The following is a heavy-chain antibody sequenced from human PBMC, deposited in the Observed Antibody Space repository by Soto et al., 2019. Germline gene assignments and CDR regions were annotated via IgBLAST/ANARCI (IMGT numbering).Heavy chain of an antibody. CDR3: ARRRGGFGGGWTTPYFDY. Sequence: QITLKESGPTVVKPTQTLTLTCSLSGFSLNTGGVGVGWIRQPPGKALEWLAVIYWDDDKSWNPSLRDRLTIYRXXSDDQVVLTVTNMDPVDTGTYYCARRRGGFGGGWTTPYFDYWGQGTLVTVSS. CDR1: GFSLNTGGVG. J-gene: IGHJ4*02. D-gene: IGHD6-19*01. V-gene: IGHV2-5*02. CDR2: IYWDDDK.